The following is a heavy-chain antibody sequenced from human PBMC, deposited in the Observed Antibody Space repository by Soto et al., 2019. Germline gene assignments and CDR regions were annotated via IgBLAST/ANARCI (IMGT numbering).Heavy chain of an antibody. Sequence: ASVKVSCTASGYTFTSYDINWVRQVTGQGLEWMGWMNPNSGNTGYAQKFQGRFTISRDNSKNTLYLQMNSLRAEDTAVYYCAREDKDHDAFDIWGQGTMVTVSS. V-gene: IGHV1-8*01. CDR1: GYTFTSYD. CDR3: AREDKDHDAFDI. CDR2: MNPNSGNT. J-gene: IGHJ3*02.